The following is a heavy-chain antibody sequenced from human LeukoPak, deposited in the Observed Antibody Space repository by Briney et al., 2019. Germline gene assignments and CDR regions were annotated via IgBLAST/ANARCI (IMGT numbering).Heavy chain of an antibody. J-gene: IGHJ5*02. Sequence: GGSLRLSCAASGFIVSGDFMSWVRQAPGKGLEWVGRIRSNSDGGTIDYSAPVKGRFTLSRDDSKTTLYLQMNSLQTEDTAVYYCATDFYDSTWGQGTLVTVSS. CDR2: IRSNSDGGTI. D-gene: IGHD3-22*01. V-gene: IGHV3-15*01. CDR1: GFIVSGDF. CDR3: ATDFYDST.